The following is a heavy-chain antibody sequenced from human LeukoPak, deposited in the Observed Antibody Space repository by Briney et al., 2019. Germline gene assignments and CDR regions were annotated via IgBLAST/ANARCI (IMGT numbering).Heavy chain of an antibody. CDR1: GFTFSSYV. CDR3: GRWLYSSGWAIDY. D-gene: IGHD6-19*01. J-gene: IGHJ4*02. V-gene: IGHV3-7*01. Sequence: GGSLRLSCAASGFTFSSYVMHWVRQAPGKGLEWVANIRQDGSGQFYADSVKGRFTISRDNAKNSLYLQMDSLRVEDTAVYYCGRWLYSSGWAIDYWGQGTLVTVSS. CDR2: IRQDGSGQ.